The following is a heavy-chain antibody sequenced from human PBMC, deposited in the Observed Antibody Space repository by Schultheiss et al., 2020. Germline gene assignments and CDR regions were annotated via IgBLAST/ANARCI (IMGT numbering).Heavy chain of an antibody. J-gene: IGHJ4*02. V-gene: IGHV4-34*01. CDR3: ARVTGSWAFDY. D-gene: IGHD2-8*02. CDR1: GGSFSGYY. Sequence: SETLSLTCAISGGSFSGYYWSWIRQSPGTGLEWIGQINHSGSTNYNPSLKSRVTISVDTSKNQFHLYLRSVTAADAAVYYCARVTGSWAFDYWSQGTLVTVSS. CDR2: INHSGST.